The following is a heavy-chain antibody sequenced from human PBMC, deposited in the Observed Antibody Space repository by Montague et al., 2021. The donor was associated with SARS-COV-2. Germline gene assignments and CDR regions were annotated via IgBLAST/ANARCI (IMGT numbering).Heavy chain of an antibody. CDR2: IYSGGST. CDR3: AARADYYYGMDV. Sequence: SLRLSCAASGFTVSSNNMSWVRQAPGKGLEWVSVIYSGGSTQYVDSVKGRFTISRDKSNYTLYLQMNSLRAEDTAVYYCAARADYYYGMDVWGQGTSVTVPS. V-gene: IGHV3-66*01. CDR1: GFTVSSNN. J-gene: IGHJ6*02.